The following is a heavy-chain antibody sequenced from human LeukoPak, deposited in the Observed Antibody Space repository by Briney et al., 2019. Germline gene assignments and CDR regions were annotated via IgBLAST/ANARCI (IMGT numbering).Heavy chain of an antibody. Sequence: SETLSLTCTVSGGSISSYYWSWIRQPPGKGLEWIGYIYYSGSTYYNPSLKSRVTISVDTSKNQFSLELSSVTAADTAVYYCASQQQLATPYYYYGMDVWGQGTTVTVSS. D-gene: IGHD6-13*01. CDR1: GGSISSYY. CDR3: ASQQQLATPYYYYGMDV. V-gene: IGHV4-59*12. CDR2: IYYSGST. J-gene: IGHJ6*02.